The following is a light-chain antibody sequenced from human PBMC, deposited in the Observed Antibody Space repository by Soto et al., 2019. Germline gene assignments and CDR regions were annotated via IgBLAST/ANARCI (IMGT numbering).Light chain of an antibody. CDR1: QSVSNNY. CDR2: GAS. J-gene: IGKJ1*01. Sequence: VLTQSPDTLSLSPGERATLSCRASQSVSNNYLAWYQQIPGQAPRPLIYGASSRVPGIPDKFSGSGSGTDFTLTISRLEPEDFAVYYCHQYGTSPQTFGQGTKVDIK. CDR3: HQYGTSPQT. V-gene: IGKV3-20*01.